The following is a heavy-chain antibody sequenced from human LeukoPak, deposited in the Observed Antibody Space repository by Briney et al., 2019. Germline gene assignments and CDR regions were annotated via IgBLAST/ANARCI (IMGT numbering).Heavy chain of an antibody. J-gene: IGHJ6*02. CDR3: ARARQYYDFWSGYSQYYGMDV. CDR1: GGSFSGYY. V-gene: IGHV4-34*01. D-gene: IGHD3-3*01. CDR2: INHSGST. Sequence: SETLYLTCAVYGGSFSGYYWSWIRQPPGKGLEWIGEINHSGSTNYNPSLKSRVTISVDTSKNQFSLKLSSVTAADTAVYYCARARQYYDFWSGYSQYYGMDVWGQGTTVTVSS.